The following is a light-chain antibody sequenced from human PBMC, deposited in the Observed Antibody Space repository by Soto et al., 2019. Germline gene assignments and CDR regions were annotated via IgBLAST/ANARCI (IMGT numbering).Light chain of an antibody. CDR2: DVS. Sequence: QSALTQPASVSGSPGQSITISCTGTGSDVGGYNYVSWYQQHPGKAPKLMIYDVSNRPSGVSNRFSGSKSGNTASLTISGLQAEDEADYYCSSYTSAGTGVFGGGTKLTVL. CDR1: GSDVGGYNY. CDR3: SSYTSAGTGV. V-gene: IGLV2-14*01. J-gene: IGLJ2*01.